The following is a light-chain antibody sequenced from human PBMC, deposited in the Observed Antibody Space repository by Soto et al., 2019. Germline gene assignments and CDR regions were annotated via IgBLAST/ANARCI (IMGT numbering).Light chain of an antibody. V-gene: IGKV3-11*01. Sequence: EIVLTQSPATLFLSPGERATLSCRASQSVSSYLAWYQQKPGQAPRLLIYDASNSATDIPARFSGSGSGTDFTLTISSLEPEECAVYYWQQCRSTFGHGTKLEIK. J-gene: IGKJ2*02. CDR1: QSVSSY. CDR3: QQCRST. CDR2: DAS.